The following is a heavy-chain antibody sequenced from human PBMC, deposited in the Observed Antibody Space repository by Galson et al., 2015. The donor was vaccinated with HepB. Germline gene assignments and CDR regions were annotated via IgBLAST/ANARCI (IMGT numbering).Heavy chain of an antibody. CDR2: IWYDGSNK. J-gene: IGHJ4*02. CDR3: ARGGGYCSGGSCYSFLDY. V-gene: IGHV3-33*08. CDR1: GFTFSSYG. Sequence: SLRLSCAASGFTFSSYGMHWVRQAPGKGLEWVAVIWYDGSNKYYADSVKGRFTISRDNSKNTLYLQMNSLRAEDTAVYYCARGGGYCSGGSCYSFLDYWGQGTLVTVSS. D-gene: IGHD2-15*01.